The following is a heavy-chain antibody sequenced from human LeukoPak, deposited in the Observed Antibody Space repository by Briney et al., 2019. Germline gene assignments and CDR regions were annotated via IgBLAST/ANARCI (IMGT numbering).Heavy chain of an antibody. CDR3: AKSVGIVATGNDAFDI. V-gene: IGHV3-23*01. Sequence: GGSLRLSCAASGFTFSSYAMSWVRQAPGKGLEWVSNICGSGGSTYYADSVKGRFTISRDNSKNTLYLQMNSLRAEDTAVYYCAKSVGIVATGNDAFDIWGQGTMVTVSS. J-gene: IGHJ3*02. CDR2: ICGSGGST. D-gene: IGHD5-12*01. CDR1: GFTFSSYA.